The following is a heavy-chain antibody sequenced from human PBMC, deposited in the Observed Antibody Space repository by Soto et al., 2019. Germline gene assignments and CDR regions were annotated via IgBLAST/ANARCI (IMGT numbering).Heavy chain of an antibody. CDR1: G. V-gene: IGHV2-5*01. J-gene: IGHJ4*02. CDR3: AHIRYFDWLLAFDY. D-gene: IGHD3-9*01. Sequence: GVGWIRQPPGKALEWLALIYWNDDKRYSPSLKSRLTITKDTSKNQVVLTMTNMDPVDTATYYCAHIRYFDWLLAFDYWGQAIPVTV. CDR2: IYWNDDK.